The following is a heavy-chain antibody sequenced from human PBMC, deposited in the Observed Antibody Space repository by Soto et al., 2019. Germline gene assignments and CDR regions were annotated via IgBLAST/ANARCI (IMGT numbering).Heavy chain of an antibody. J-gene: IGHJ5*02. CDR3: ARFVYGDYISDNWFDP. CDR2: IYYSGST. V-gene: IGHV4-39*01. CDR1: GGSISSSTYY. Sequence: QLQLQESGPGLVKPSETLSLTCTFSGGSISSSTYYWGWIRQPPGKGLEWIVSIYYSGSTYYNPSLKSRVTISVDTSKNQFSLKLSSVTAADTAVYYCARFVYGDYISDNWFDPWGQGTLVTVSS. D-gene: IGHD4-17*01.